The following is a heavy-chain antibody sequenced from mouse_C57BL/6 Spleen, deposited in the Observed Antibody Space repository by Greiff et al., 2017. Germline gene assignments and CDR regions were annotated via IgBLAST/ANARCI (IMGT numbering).Heavy chain of an antibody. CDR2: IHPSDSAP. V-gene: IGHV1-74*01. CDR1: GYTFTSYW. D-gene: IGHD1-1*01. Sequence: QVQLQQPGADLVKPGASVTVSCKASGYTFTSYWLHWVKKRPGQGLEWIGRIHPSDSAPNYNQKFKGKATLTVDKSSSTADMQLSSLTSEDSAVYCCAIPPTTLVADLFDYWGPGTTLTVSS. CDR3: AIPPTTLVADLFDY. J-gene: IGHJ2*01.